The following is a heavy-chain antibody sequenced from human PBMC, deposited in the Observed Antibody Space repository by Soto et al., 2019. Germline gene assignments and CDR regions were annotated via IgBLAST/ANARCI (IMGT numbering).Heavy chain of an antibody. CDR2: ISGSGGST. Sequence: AESLRLSFSASGFTFISYSMSWVRQAPGKGLEWVSAISGSGGSTYYADSVKGRFTISRDNAKNSLYLEMNSLRAEDTAVYYCARESEDLTSNFDNWGQGTLVTVS. CDR3: ARESEDLTSNFDN. J-gene: IGHJ4*02. CDR1: GFTFISYS. V-gene: IGHV3-23*01.